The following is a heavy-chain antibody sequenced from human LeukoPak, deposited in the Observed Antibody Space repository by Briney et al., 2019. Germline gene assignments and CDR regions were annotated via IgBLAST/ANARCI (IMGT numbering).Heavy chain of an antibody. J-gene: IGHJ3*02. Sequence: GGSLRLSCAASGFTFTNYALSRVRQAPGKGLEWVSVISAGAGATYYADAVKGRFTISRDNSKNTLNLQINSLRPEDTAVYYCATSTVRAPTGTHAFDIWGQGTMVTVSS. CDR3: ATSTVRAPTGTHAFDI. V-gene: IGHV3-23*01. D-gene: IGHD6-13*01. CDR1: GFTFTNYA. CDR2: ISAGAGAT.